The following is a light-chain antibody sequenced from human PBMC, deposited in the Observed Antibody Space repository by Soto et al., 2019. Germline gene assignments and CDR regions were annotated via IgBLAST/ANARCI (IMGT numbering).Light chain of an antibody. CDR3: QQYNSYRT. Sequence: DSQMTQSPSTLSASVGDRVTITCRASQSISSWLAWYQQKPGKAPKLLIYDASRLESVVPSRFSGSGSGTEFTLTISSLQPDDFATYYCQQYNSYRTFGQGTKVEIK. V-gene: IGKV1-5*01. CDR1: QSISSW. J-gene: IGKJ1*01. CDR2: DAS.